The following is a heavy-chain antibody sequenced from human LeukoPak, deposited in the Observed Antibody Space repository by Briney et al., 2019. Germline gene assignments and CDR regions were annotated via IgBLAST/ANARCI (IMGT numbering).Heavy chain of an antibody. CDR2: ISYDGSNE. CDR3: AKDRGAVAGVMDV. J-gene: IGHJ6*03. D-gene: IGHD6-19*01. Sequence: PGGSLRLSCAAYGLTFRSLGIHSVRLAPGKGLEWEAVISYDGSNENFADSVKGRFTISRDNSKNTLYLQMNGLRAEDTAVYYCAKDRGAVAGVMDVWGKGTTVTVSS. CDR1: GLTFRSLG. V-gene: IGHV3-30*18.